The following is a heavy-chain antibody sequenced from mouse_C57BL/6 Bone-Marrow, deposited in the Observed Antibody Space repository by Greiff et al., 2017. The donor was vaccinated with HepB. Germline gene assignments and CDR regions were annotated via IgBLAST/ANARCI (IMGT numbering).Heavy chain of an antibody. D-gene: IGHD4-1*01. CDR1: GYTFTSYG. CDR3: AREENWSAY. J-gene: IGHJ3*01. Sequence: VQRVESGAELARPGASVKLSCKASGYTFTSYGISWVKQRTGQGLEWIGEIYPRSGNTYYNEKFKGKATLTADKSSSTAYMELRSLTSEDSAVYFCAREENWSAYWGQGTLVTVSA. V-gene: IGHV1-81*01. CDR2: IYPRSGNT.